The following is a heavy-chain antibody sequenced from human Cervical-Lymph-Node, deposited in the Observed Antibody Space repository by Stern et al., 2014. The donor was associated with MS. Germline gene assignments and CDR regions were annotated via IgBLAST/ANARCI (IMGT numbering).Heavy chain of an antibody. CDR2: IDPNSATT. CDR1: GYTFSNFD. D-gene: IGHD2-21*02. V-gene: IGHV1-8*01. CDR3: ARGREVYMVTSAFDS. Sequence: QVQLVQSGAEVKKPGASVKVSCKASGYTFSNFDINWVRQATGQGLEWMGRIDPNSATTRYAQKFHGRVTMTRDTSISTAYMELSSLRSDDTAVYYCARGREVYMVTSAFDSWGQGTLVTVSS. J-gene: IGHJ4*02.